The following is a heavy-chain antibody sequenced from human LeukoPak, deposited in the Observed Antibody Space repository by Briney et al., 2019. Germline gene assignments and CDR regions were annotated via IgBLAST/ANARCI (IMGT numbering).Heavy chain of an antibody. CDR1: RYSITSYW. Sequence: GEPLKISCKGSRYSITSYWIGWVRQMPAKVLERIGIIYPGGSDTRYSPSFQGQVTISADRSISTAYLQWSSLKASDTAMYYCARPGSGTIGIDYWGQGTLVTVSS. CDR3: ARPGSGTIGIDY. D-gene: IGHD3-10*01. J-gene: IGHJ4*02. V-gene: IGHV5-51*01. CDR2: IYPGGSDT.